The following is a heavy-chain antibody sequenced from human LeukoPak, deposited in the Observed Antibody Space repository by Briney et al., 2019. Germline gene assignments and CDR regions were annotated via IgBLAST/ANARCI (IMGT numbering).Heavy chain of an antibody. Sequence: GGSLRLSCAASGFTFSDFYMGWIRQAPGKGLEWVSYISNSGNSMYYTDSVKGRFTISRDNAKQSLYLQMNSLRAEDTALYYCARARGSYSFDCWGQGTLVTVSS. D-gene: IGHD1-26*01. J-gene: IGHJ4*02. CDR3: ARARGSYSFDC. CDR1: GFTFSDFY. CDR2: ISNSGNSM. V-gene: IGHV3-11*01.